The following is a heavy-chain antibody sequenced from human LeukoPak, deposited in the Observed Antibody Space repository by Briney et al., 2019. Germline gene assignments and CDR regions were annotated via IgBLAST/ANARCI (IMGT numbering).Heavy chain of an antibody. CDR3: AKVIWLYYFDY. CDR2: ISGSGGST. CDR1: TFTFNANW. D-gene: IGHD5-12*01. V-gene: IGHV3-23*01. Sequence: GESLRLSCVASTFTFNANWMSWVRQAPGKGLEWVSAISGSGGSTYYADSVKGRFTISRDNSKNTLYLQMNSLRAEDTAVYYCAKVIWLYYFDYWGQGTLVTVSS. J-gene: IGHJ4*02.